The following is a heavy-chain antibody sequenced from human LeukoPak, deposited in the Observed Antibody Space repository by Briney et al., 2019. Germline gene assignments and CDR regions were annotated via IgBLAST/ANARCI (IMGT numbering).Heavy chain of an antibody. CDR3: AREEAPVGGSSFDY. D-gene: IGHD1-26*01. J-gene: IGHJ4*02. CDR1: GFTFSSYG. CDR2: IRYDGSNK. Sequence: GGSLRLSCAASGFTFSSYGMHWVRQAPGKGLEWVAFIRYDGSNKYYADSVKGRFTISRDNSKNTLYLHMGSLRAKDMAVYYCAREEAPVGGSSFDYWGQGTLVTVSS. V-gene: IGHV3-30*02.